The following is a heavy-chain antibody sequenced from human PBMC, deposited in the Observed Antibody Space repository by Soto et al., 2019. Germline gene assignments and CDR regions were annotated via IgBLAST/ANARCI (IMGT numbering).Heavy chain of an antibody. CDR1: GDSISGFY. J-gene: IGHJ4*02. CDR3: ARFRRNYFDN. V-gene: IGHV4-59*01. Sequence: QVQLQESGPGLVKPSETLSLTCTVSGDSISGFYWSWIRQPPGKGLEWIGYINYGGSTYYSPSLQSRVTISLDSSKNQFSLILTSVTAADTAVYFCARFRRNYFDNWGQGTLVTVSS. D-gene: IGHD3-10*01. CDR2: INYGGST.